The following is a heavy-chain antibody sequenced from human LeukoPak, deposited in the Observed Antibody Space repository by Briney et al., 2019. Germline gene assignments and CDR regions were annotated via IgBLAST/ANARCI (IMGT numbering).Heavy chain of an antibody. J-gene: IGHJ6*03. V-gene: IGHV4-34*01. D-gene: IGHD1-1*01. CDR2: INHSGST. Sequence: SETLSLSCAVYGGSFGGYYWCWIHQPPGKVLEWIREINHSGSTNYNPSLKSRATISGDTSKNQFPLKLSTVSAADTAVYYCARDLRLETPTGYYIDVWGKGTTVTVSS. CDR3: ARDLRLETPTGYYIDV. CDR1: GGSFGGYY.